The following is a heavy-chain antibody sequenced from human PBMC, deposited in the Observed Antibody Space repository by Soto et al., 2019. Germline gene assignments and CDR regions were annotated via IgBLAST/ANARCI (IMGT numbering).Heavy chain of an antibody. CDR3: ARSPYSSSWYYFDY. V-gene: IGHV4-59*01. CDR2: VYYTGTT. D-gene: IGHD6-6*01. Sequence: PSETLSLTCTISGGSINGYYWSWIRQPPGKGLEWIGYVYYTGTTKYNPSLESRVTISADTSKNQFSLKLSSVTAADTAVYYCARSPYSSSWYYFDYWGQGTLVTVSS. J-gene: IGHJ4*02. CDR1: GGSINGYY.